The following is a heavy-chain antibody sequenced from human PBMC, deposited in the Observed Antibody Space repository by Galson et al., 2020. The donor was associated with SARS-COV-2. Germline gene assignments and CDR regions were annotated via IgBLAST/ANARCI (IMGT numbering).Heavy chain of an antibody. D-gene: IGHD4-17*01. V-gene: IGHV6-1*01. CDR3: ARGHHDYEGSSFDS. CDR2: TYYRSKWYN. CDR1: GDSVSSHTAA. J-gene: IGHJ4*02. Sequence: SQTLSLTCAISGDSVSSHTAAWNWIRQSPSRGLEWLGRTYYRSKWYNDYAVSVKSRITINPDTSKNQFSLQLNSVTPEDTAVYYCARGHHDYEGSSFDSWGQGTLVTVSS.